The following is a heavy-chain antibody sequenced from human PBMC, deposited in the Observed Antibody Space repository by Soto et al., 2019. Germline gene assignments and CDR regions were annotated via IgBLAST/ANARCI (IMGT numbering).Heavy chain of an antibody. Sequence: ASVKVSCKASGYTFTSYYMHWVRQAPGQGLEWMGIINPSGGSTSYAQKFQGRVTMTRDTSTSTVYMELSSLRSEDTAVYYCAREPSFTMISPRFYFDYWGQGTLVTVSS. CDR1: GYTFTSYY. V-gene: IGHV1-46*01. CDR2: INPSGGST. D-gene: IGHD3-22*01. J-gene: IGHJ4*02. CDR3: AREPSFTMISPRFYFDY.